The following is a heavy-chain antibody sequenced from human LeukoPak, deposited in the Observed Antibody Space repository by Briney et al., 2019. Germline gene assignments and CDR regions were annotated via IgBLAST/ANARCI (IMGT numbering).Heavy chain of an antibody. J-gene: IGHJ4*02. V-gene: IGHV4-39*07. D-gene: IGHD6-13*01. Sequence: PSETLSLTCTVSGGSISTTAYYWGWIRQPPGKGLEWIGEINHSGSTNYNPSLKSRVTISVDTSKNQFSLKLSSVTAADTAVYYCARSPARGRGQQLRSVDYWGQGTLVTVSS. CDR2: INHSGST. CDR1: GGSISTTAYY. CDR3: ARSPARGRGQQLRSVDY.